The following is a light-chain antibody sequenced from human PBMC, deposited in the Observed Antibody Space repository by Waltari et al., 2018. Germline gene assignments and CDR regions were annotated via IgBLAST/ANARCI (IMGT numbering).Light chain of an antibody. J-gene: IGKJ3*01. Sequence: DIQLTQSPSTLSASVGERVTITCRASKSISTWLAWYQQKPGKSPKLLIYNASSLESRVPSRFSGSRSGTEFTLTISSLQPDDFATYYCQQYNSYLFTFGPGTKVDIK. CDR1: KSISTW. CDR3: QQYNSYLFT. V-gene: IGKV1-5*03. CDR2: NAS.